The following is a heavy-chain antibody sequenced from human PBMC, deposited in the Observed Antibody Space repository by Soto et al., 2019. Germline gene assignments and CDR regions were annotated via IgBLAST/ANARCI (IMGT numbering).Heavy chain of an antibody. D-gene: IGHD6-6*01. V-gene: IGHV3-30*18. Sequence: GGSLRLSCAASGFTFSSYGMHWVRQAPGKGLEWVAVISYDGSNKYYADSGRGRFTISRDNSKNTLYLQMNNLRAEDTAVYYFAKAHRGSSSYSCYYRMDVWRKGTTVTVSS. CDR2: ISYDGSNK. J-gene: IGHJ6*04. CDR1: GFTFSSYG. CDR3: AKAHRGSSSYSCYYRMDV.